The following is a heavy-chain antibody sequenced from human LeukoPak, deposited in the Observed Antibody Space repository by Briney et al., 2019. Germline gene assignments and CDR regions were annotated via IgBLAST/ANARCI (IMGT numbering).Heavy chain of an antibody. CDR2: IYYSGST. Sequence: LRLSCAASGFTVRNNYMSWVRQHPGKGLEWIGYIYYSGSTYYNPSLKSRVTISVDTSKNQFSLKLSSVTAADTAVYYCARELVVVPAAGVDVWGKGTTVTVSS. J-gene: IGHJ6*04. V-gene: IGHV4-31*02. D-gene: IGHD2-2*01. CDR1: GFTVRNNY. CDR3: ARELVVVPAAGVDV.